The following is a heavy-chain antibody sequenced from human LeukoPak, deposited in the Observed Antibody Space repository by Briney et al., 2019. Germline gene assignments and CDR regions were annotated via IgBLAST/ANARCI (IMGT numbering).Heavy chain of an antibody. Sequence: SETLSLTCAVSGGSISSSSYYWGWIRQPPGKGLEWIGSIYYSGSTYYNPSLKSRVTISVDTTKNQFSLKLSSVTAADTAVHYCARQVRDSSPGLYFDYWGQGTLVTVSS. CDR2: IYYSGST. CDR1: GGSISSSSYY. J-gene: IGHJ4*02. D-gene: IGHD3-22*01. V-gene: IGHV4-39*01. CDR3: ARQVRDSSPGLYFDY.